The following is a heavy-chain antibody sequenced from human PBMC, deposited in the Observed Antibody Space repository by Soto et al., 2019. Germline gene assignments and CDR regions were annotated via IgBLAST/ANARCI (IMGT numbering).Heavy chain of an antibody. CDR3: ARCRGYSGSWSNWLDS. J-gene: IGHJ5*01. V-gene: IGHV3-30*03. CDR2: ISNDGGGI. Sequence: QVQMVESGGGVVQPGRSLTLSCVDSEFSFGSYGMHWVRQAPGKGLEWVAVISNDGGGIKYADSVKGRFTVSRDNSKNTLYLQMNSPRLDDTAVYSCARCRGYSGSWSNWLDSWGQGTLVTVSS. CDR1: EFSFGSYG. D-gene: IGHD6-13*01.